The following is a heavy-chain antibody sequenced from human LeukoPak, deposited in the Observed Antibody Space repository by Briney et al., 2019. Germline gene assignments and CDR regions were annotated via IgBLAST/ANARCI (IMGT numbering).Heavy chain of an antibody. CDR1: GYTFTGYY. CDR3: ARDEVESYRRFDY. Sequence: ASVKVSCKASGYTFTGYYMHWVRQAPGQGLEWMGWINPNSGGTNYAQKFQGRVTMTRDTSISTAYMELSSLRSEDTAVYYCARDEVESYRRFDYWGQGTLVTVSS. J-gene: IGHJ4*02. V-gene: IGHV1-2*02. D-gene: IGHD1-26*01. CDR2: INPNSGGT.